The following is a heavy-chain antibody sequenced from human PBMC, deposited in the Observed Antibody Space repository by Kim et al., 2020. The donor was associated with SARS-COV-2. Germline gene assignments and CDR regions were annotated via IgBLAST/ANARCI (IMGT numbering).Heavy chain of an antibody. J-gene: IGHJ6*02. D-gene: IGHD3-10*01. CDR2: ISSSSSTI. CDR3: ARDLFPSYYGSGSGYYGMDV. CDR1: GFTFSSYS. V-gene: IGHV3-48*02. Sequence: GGSLRLSCAASGFTFSSYSMNWVRQAPGKGLEWVSYISSSSSTIYYADSVKGRFTISRDNAKNSLYLQMNSLRNEDTAVYYCARDLFPSYYGSGSGYYGMDVWGQGTTVTVSS.